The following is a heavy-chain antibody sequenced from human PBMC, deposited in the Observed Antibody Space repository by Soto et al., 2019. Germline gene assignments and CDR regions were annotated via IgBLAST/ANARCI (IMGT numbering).Heavy chain of an antibody. Sequence: NLSETLSLTCTVSGGSINTFYWSWVRQPAGKGLEWIGYIYYSGSTYYNPSLKSRVTISVDTSKNQFSLKLSSVTAADTAVYYCARDPIVVVPAGHYYYYGMDVWGQRTTVTVSS. D-gene: IGHD2-2*01. CDR1: GGSINTFY. CDR3: ARDPIVVVPAGHYYYYGMDV. V-gene: IGHV4-59*06. J-gene: IGHJ6*02. CDR2: IYYSGST.